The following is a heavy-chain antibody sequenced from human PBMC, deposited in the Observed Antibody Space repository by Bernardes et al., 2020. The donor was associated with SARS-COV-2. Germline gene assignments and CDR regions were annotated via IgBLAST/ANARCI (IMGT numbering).Heavy chain of an antibody. CDR1: GFTFSDSF. J-gene: IGHJ6*02. CDR3: TRQAAYPSSWYYYGMDV. CDR2: IRTKTNSYAT. Sequence: GGSLRLSCAASGFTFSDSFIHWVRQASGKGLEWVGVIRTKTNSYATTYSESVKGKFTISRDDSKNTAYLQMNSLKTEDSALYYCTRQAAYPSSWYYYGMDVWGQGTTVTVSS. D-gene: IGHD6-13*01. V-gene: IGHV3-73*01.